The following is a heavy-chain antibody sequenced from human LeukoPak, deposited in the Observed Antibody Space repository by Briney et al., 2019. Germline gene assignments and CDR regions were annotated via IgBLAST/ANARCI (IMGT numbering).Heavy chain of an antibody. CDR2: ISYDGSNK. J-gene: IGHJ4*02. CDR1: GFTFSSYA. V-gene: IGHV3-30-3*01. D-gene: IGHD5-12*01. Sequence: GGSLRLSCAASGFTFSSYAMHWVRQAPGKGLEWVAVISYDGSNKYYADSVKGRFTISRDNSKDTLYMQMNSLRAEGTAVYYCARDVDIVATNGFDSWGQGNLVTVSS. CDR3: ARDVDIVATNGFDS.